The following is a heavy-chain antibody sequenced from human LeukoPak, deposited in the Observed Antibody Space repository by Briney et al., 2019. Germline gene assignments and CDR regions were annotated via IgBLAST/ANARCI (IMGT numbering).Heavy chain of an antibody. Sequence: ASVKVSCKASGYTFTSYYMHWAGQAPGQGLEWMGIINPSGSSTSYAQKFQGRVTMTRDTSTSTVYVELSSLRSEDTAVYHCAREKQQLVLLFDYWGRGTLVTVSS. CDR3: AREKQQLVLLFDY. J-gene: IGHJ4*02. CDR1: GYTFTSYY. D-gene: IGHD6-13*01. CDR2: INPSGSST. V-gene: IGHV1-46*01.